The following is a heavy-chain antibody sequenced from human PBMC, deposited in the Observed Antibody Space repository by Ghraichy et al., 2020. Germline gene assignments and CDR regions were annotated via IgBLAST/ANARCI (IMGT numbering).Heavy chain of an antibody. CDR3: ASASGPFDY. J-gene: IGHJ4*02. CDR1: GFTFSTYG. D-gene: IGHD3-10*01. Sequence: GGSLRLSCVAAGFTFSTYGMNWVRQAPGKGLEWVAVIWSDGSNKYYAYSVKGRFTISRDNSRDTLYLQMNSLSAEDTALYYCASASGPFDYWGQGALVTVSS. V-gene: IGHV3-33*01. CDR2: IWSDGSNK.